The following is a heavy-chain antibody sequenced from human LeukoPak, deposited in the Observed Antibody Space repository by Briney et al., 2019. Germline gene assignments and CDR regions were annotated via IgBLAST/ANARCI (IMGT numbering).Heavy chain of an antibody. D-gene: IGHD3-22*01. V-gene: IGHV3-30*18. CDR2: ISFDATNK. Sequence: GGSLRLSCAASGFTFSSYGMHWVRQAPGKGLEWVAVISFDATNKYYADSVKGRFTISRDNSKNTLYLQMNSLRAEDTAVYYCAKDSSADDSSGYSYYCHYWGQGTLVSVSS. CDR3: AKDSSADDSSGYSYYCHY. CDR1: GFTFSSYG. J-gene: IGHJ4*02.